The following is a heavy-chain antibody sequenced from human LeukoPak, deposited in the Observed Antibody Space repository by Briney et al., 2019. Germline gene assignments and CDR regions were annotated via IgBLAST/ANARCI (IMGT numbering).Heavy chain of an antibody. Sequence: SVKASCKASGGTFSSYAISWVRQAPGQGLEWMGGIIPIFGTANCAQKFQGRVTITAGESTSTAYMELSSLRSEDTAVYYCARVWGYGSGYFDYWGQGTLVTVSS. CDR1: GGTFSSYA. CDR3: ARVWGYGSGYFDY. CDR2: IIPIFGTA. J-gene: IGHJ4*02. V-gene: IGHV1-69*13. D-gene: IGHD3-10*01.